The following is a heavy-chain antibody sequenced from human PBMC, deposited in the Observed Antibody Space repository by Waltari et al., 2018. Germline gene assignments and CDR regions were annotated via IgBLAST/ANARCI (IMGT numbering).Heavy chain of an antibody. CDR2: IYYNGNT. V-gene: IGHV4-39*02. CDR1: GDSITNDNSP. CDR3: TTEYSSSSAY. J-gene: IGHJ4*02. Sequence: QLQLQESGPGLVKPSETLSLTCTVSGDSITNDNSPWAWCRQPPGKGLEWIGFIYYNGNTYYSPSLKSRVTISVDTSKNQFSLRLSSVTAADTAVYYCTTEYSSSSAYWGQGTLVTVSS. D-gene: IGHD6-6*01.